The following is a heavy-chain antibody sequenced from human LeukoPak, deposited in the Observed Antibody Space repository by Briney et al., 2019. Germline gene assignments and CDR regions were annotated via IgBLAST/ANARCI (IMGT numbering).Heavy chain of an antibody. V-gene: IGHV4-39*02. Sequence: SETLSLTCTGSGGSISRSSSYWGCIRQPPGKGLEWIGSIHYSGIIYYNPSLKSRVTISVDTSKNHFSLKLSSVTAADTAVYYCARRQEVDFVLWGRGTLVTVSS. CDR2: IHYSGII. J-gene: IGHJ2*01. CDR3: ARRQEVDFVL. CDR1: GGSISRSSSY.